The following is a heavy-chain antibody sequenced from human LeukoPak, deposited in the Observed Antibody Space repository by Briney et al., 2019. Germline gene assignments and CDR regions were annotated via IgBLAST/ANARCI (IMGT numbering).Heavy chain of an antibody. CDR1: GYNFINYD. Sequence: ASVKVSCKTSGYNFINYDISWVRQAPGQGLEWMGWMRPSSGKTGYAQKFQGRVTMTRNISISTAYMELSSLRFEDTAVYYCARERGGQAGSYFPSWGQGTLVTVS. V-gene: IGHV1-8*01. CDR3: ARERGGQAGSYFPS. J-gene: IGHJ4*02. D-gene: IGHD1-26*01. CDR2: MRPSSGKT.